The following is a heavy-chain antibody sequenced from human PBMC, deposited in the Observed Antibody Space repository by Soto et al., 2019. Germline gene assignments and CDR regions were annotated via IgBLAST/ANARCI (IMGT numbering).Heavy chain of an antibody. Sequence: GSLRLSCADSGFTFSKYWMRWVRQVPGKGLVWVSRVNGDGSSTFYADSVKGRFTISRDNAENTVFLQMNSLRAEDTAVYYCARDNWNTVWGQGTMVTVSS. CDR3: ARDNWNTV. CDR1: GFTFSKYW. D-gene: IGHD1-20*01. J-gene: IGHJ3*01. V-gene: IGHV3-74*01. CDR2: VNGDGSST.